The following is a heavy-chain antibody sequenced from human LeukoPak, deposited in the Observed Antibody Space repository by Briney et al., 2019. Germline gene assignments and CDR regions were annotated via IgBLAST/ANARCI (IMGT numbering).Heavy chain of an antibody. Sequence: GASLRLSCVASRFTFSDFSMNWVGQAPGKGLEWSSYISGRSGTIYYADSVKGRFSISRDNAKGSLYLQVNSLRAEDTAVYFCARDRVVDKAKIGSFYYFYMDVWGKGTTVTVS. CDR3: ARDRVVDKAKIGSFYYFYMDV. V-gene: IGHV3-48*04. D-gene: IGHD2-21*01. CDR2: ISGRSGTI. J-gene: IGHJ6*03. CDR1: RFTFSDFS.